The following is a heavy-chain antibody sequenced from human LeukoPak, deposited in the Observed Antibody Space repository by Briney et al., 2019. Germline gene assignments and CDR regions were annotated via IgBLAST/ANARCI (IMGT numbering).Heavy chain of an antibody. Sequence: PSETLSLTCAVYGGSFSGYYWSWIRQAPGKGLEWVAHINKDGSEKYYVDSVKGRFTISRDNAKNSLYLQMNSLRVEDTAVYYCARDKVTYWGRGTLVTVSS. CDR3: ARDKVTY. CDR1: GGSFSGYY. J-gene: IGHJ4*02. CDR2: INKDGSEK. V-gene: IGHV3-7*01.